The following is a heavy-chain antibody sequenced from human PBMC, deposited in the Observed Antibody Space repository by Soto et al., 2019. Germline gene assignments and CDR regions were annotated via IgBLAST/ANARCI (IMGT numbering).Heavy chain of an antibody. CDR3: ARVDDNWNYGGAFDI. Sequence: SETLSLTCTVSGGSISSYYWSWIRQPPGKGLEWIGYIYYSGSTNYNPSLKSRVTISVDTSKNQFSLKLSSVTAADTAVYYCARVDDNWNYGGAFDIWGQGTMVTVSS. D-gene: IGHD1-7*01. J-gene: IGHJ3*02. V-gene: IGHV4-59*01. CDR2: IYYSGST. CDR1: GGSISSYY.